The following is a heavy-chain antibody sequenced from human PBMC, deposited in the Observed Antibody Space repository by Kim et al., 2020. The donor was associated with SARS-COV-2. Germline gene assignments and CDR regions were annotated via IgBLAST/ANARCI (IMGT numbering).Heavy chain of an antibody. CDR2: INSDGSTI. V-gene: IGHV3-74*01. CDR1: GFNFGPFW. Sequence: GGSLRLSCAASGFNFGPFWMHWVRQVPGKGLVWVSHINSDGSTIVYEDSVKGRFTISRDNAKNTLYLQMDSLRAEDTAMYYCARDRGYPDSFDIWGQGTMVTVSS. CDR3: ARDRGYPDSFDI. D-gene: IGHD3-22*01. J-gene: IGHJ3*02.